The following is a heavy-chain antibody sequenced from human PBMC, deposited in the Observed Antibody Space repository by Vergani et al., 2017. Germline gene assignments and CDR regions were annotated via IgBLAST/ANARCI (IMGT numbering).Heavy chain of an antibody. CDR3: AREGGGYSFHFDY. Sequence: QVQLVQSGAEVKKPGASVKVSCKASGYTFTSYAMHWVRQAPGQRLELMGWINAGNGNTKYSQKFQGRVTITRDTSASTAYMGLSSLRSEVTAVYYCAREGGGYSFHFDYWGQGSLVTVSS. D-gene: IGHD5-18*01. J-gene: IGHJ4*02. CDR1: GYTFTSYA. CDR2: INAGNGNT. V-gene: IGHV1-3*01.